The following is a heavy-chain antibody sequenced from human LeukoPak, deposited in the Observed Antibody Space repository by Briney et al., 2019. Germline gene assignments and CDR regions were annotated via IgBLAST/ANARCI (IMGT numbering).Heavy chain of an antibody. Sequence: GGSLRLSCAGSGWMHWVRQVPGKGLVWVSGINDLGTATYYADSVKGRFTISRDNSKNTLYLLMNSLRAEDTAVYYCAIRKSGNAIDYWGQGTLVTVSS. D-gene: IGHD5-12*01. CDR3: AIRKSGNAIDY. V-gene: IGHV3-74*01. J-gene: IGHJ4*02. CDR2: INDLGTAT. CDR1: GW.